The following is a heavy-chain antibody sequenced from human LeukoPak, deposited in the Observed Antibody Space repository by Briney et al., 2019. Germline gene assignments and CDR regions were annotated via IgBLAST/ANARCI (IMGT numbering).Heavy chain of an antibody. J-gene: IGHJ4*02. CDR2: INHSGST. Sequence: PSETLSLTCAVYGGSFSGYYWSWIRQPPGKGLEWIGEINHSGSTNYNPSLKSRVTISVDTSKNQFSLKLTSVTAADTALYFCFADRGGDQGDSWGQGTLVTVSS. V-gene: IGHV4-34*03. CDR1: GGSFSGYY. D-gene: IGHD3-16*01. CDR3: FADRGGDQGDS.